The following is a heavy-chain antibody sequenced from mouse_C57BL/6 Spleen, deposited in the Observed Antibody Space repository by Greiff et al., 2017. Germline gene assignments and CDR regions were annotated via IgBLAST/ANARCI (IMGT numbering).Heavy chain of an antibody. CDR3: AREGITTVVADYFDY. V-gene: IGHV1-72*01. CDR2: IDPNSGGT. CDR1: GYTFTSYW. D-gene: IGHD1-1*01. Sequence: VQLQQPGAELVKPGASVKLSCKASGYTFTSYWMHWVKQRPGRGLEWIGMIDPNSGGTKYNEKFKSKATLTVDKPSSTAYMQLSSLTSEDSAVYYCAREGITTVVADYFDYWGQGTTLTVAS. J-gene: IGHJ2*01.